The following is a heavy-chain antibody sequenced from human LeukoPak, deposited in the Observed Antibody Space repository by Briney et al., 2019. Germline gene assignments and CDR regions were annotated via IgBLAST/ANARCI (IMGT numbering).Heavy chain of an antibody. CDR3: ARDIGYSYGATLPDY. J-gene: IGHJ4*02. CDR2: ISTYNGNI. V-gene: IGHV1-18*01. D-gene: IGHD5-18*01. Sequence: GASVKVTCKASGYTFTSYGVSGVRQAPGQGLEWIGWISTYNGNIKYGHKVQGRVTMTTDTSTSTAYMELRSLTSDDTAVYFCARDIGYSYGATLPDYWGQGTLVTVSS. CDR1: GYTFTSYG.